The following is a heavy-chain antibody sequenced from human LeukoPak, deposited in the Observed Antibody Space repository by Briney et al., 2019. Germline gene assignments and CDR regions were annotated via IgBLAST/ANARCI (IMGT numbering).Heavy chain of an antibody. CDR3: ARGSTDYFNY. CDR1: GGSISSYY. CDR2: IYDSGST. Sequence: SETLSLTCTVPGGSISSYYWRWIRQPPGKGLEWIGYIYDSGSTNYNPSLKSRVTISVDTSKNQFSLKVTSVTAADTAVYYCARGSTDYFNYWGQGTLVTVSS. V-gene: IGHV4-59*01. J-gene: IGHJ4*02.